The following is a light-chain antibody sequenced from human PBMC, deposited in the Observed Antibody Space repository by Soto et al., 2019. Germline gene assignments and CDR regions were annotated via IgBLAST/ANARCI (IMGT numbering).Light chain of an antibody. Sequence: QSVLAQPSSVSGSPGQSITISCTGTSTDVGGYNYVSWYQHHSGKAPKLLIYEVTNRPSGISDRFSGSKSVNTASLTISGLQAEDESDYYCGSYPSTDTPLVFGTGTKGTV. CDR2: EVT. CDR3: GSYPSTDTPLV. J-gene: IGLJ1*01. CDR1: STDVGGYNY. V-gene: IGLV2-14*01.